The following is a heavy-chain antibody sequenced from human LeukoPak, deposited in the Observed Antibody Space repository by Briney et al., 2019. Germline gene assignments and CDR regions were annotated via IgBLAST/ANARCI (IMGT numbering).Heavy chain of an antibody. D-gene: IGHD6-6*01. V-gene: IGHV4-59*01. CDR1: GGSISSYY. Sequence: PSETLSLTCTVSGGSISSYYWSWIRQPPGKGLEWIGYIYYSGSTNYNPSLKSRVTISVDTSKNQFSLKLSSVTAADTAVYYCARGTSIAARGDLFDYWGQGTLVTVSS. CDR3: ARGTSIAARGDLFDY. J-gene: IGHJ4*02. CDR2: IYYSGST.